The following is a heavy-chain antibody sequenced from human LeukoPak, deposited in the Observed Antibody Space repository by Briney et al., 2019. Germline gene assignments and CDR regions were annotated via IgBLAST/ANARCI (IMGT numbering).Heavy chain of an antibody. CDR1: GGSVSSYY. D-gene: IGHD3-3*01. CDR2: IYTSGST. J-gene: IGHJ5*02. CDR3: ARGTRFLTFDWFDP. Sequence: PSETLSLTCTVSGGSVSSYYWSWIRQPAGKGLEWIGRIYTSGSTNYNPSLKSRVTMSVDTSKNQFSLKFSSVTAADTAVYDCARGTRFLTFDWFDPWGQGTLVTVSS. V-gene: IGHV4-4*07.